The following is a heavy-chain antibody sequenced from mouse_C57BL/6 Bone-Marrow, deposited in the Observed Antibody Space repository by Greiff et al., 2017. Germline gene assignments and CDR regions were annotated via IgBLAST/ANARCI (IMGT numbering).Heavy chain of an antibody. CDR1: GFNINDDY. J-gene: IGHJ4*01. Sequence: VQLQQSGAELVRPGASVKLSCTASGFNINDDYMHWVKQRPEQGLEWIGWIDPENGDTEYASKFQGKATITADTSSNTAYLQLSSLTSEDTAVYYCTTRLQDYYAMDYWGQGTSVTVSS. CDR3: TTRLQDYYAMDY. D-gene: IGHD2-2*01. CDR2: IDPENGDT. V-gene: IGHV14-4*01.